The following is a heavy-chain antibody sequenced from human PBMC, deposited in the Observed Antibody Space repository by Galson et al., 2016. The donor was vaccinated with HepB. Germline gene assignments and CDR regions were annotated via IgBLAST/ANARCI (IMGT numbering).Heavy chain of an antibody. CDR2: MGPAGDK. CDR3: ASGPHWNHAY. CDR1: GFTFNDYD. J-gene: IGHJ4*02. Sequence: SLRLSCAISGFTFNDYDMHWVRQGTGEGLEWVATMGPAGDKYYPGSVRGRFTVSRESAKNSLYLQMDSLRAGDSGVYYCASGPHWNHAYWGQGTLVTVSS. D-gene: IGHD1-1*01. V-gene: IGHV3-13*01.